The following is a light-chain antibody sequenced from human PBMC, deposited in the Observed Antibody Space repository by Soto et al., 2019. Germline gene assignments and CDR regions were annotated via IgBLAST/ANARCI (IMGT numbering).Light chain of an antibody. J-gene: IGLJ1*01. CDR2: GNS. CDR3: QSYDSSLSGV. CDR1: SSNIGAGYD. Sequence: QSVLTQPPSVSGSPGQRVTISCTGSSSNIGAGYDVHWYQQLPGTAPKLLIYGNSNRPSGVPDRFSGSKSGTSASLAITGLQAEDEADYYCQSYDSSLSGVFGIGTKVTLL. V-gene: IGLV1-40*01.